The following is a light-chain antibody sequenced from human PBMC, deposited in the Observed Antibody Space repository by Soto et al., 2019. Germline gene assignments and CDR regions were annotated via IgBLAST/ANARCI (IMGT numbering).Light chain of an antibody. V-gene: IGKV1-5*03. J-gene: IGKJ1*01. CDR2: KAS. CDR3: QRFGTSPPWT. Sequence: DIQMTQSPSTLSASVGDRVTITCRASQSISSWLAWYQQKPGKAPKLLIYKASGLESGVPSRFSGSGSGTEFTLTISRLEPEDFAVYYCQRFGTSPPWTFGQGTKVDIK. CDR1: QSISSW.